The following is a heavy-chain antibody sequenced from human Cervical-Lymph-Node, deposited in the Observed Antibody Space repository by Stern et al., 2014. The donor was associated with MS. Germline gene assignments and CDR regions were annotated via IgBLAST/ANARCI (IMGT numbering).Heavy chain of an antibody. D-gene: IGHD2-8*01. CDR2: IDWDDDK. CDR1: WFSLSTSGMR. V-gene: IGHV2-70*04. J-gene: IGHJ4*02. CDR3: ARIPTNGYFDY. Sequence: QVTLRESGPALVKPTQTLTLTCTFSWFSLSTSGMRVSWIRQPPGKALVWLAHIDWDDDKFYSTSRKPRLTISKDTAKNQVVLTMTNMDPVDTATYYCARIPTNGYFDYGGQGTLVTVSS.